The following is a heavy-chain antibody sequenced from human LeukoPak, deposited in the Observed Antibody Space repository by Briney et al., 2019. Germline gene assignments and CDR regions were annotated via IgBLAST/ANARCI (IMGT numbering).Heavy chain of an antibody. CDR3: ARGPPPDYDFWSPAFDI. D-gene: IGHD3-3*01. V-gene: IGHV4-30-2*01. Sequence: SETLSLTCAVSGGSISSGGYSWSWIRQPPGKGLEWIGYIYHSGSTYYNPSLKSRVTISVDRSKNQFSLKLSSVTAADTAVYHCARGPPPDYDFWSPAFDIWGQGTMVTVSS. J-gene: IGHJ3*02. CDR1: GGSISSGGYS. CDR2: IYHSGST.